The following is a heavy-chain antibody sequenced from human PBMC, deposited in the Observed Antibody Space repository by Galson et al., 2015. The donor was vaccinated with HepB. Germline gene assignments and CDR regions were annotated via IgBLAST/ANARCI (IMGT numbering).Heavy chain of an antibody. J-gene: IGHJ6*03. CDR3: ARVIMGYCSSTSCYSSRYYYYMDV. V-gene: IGHV5-10-1*01. CDR2: IDPSDSYT. Sequence: SGAEVKKPGESLRISCKGSGYSFTSYWISWVRQMPGKGLEWMGRIDPSDSYTNYSPSFQGHVTISADKSISTAYLQWSSLKASDTATYYCARVIMGYCSSTSCYSSRYYYYMDVWGKGTTVTVSS. CDR1: GYSFTSYW. D-gene: IGHD2-2*01.